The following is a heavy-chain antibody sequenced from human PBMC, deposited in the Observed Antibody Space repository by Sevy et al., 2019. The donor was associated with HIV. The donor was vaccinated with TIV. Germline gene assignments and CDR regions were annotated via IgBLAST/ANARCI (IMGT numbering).Heavy chain of an antibody. CDR2: IYPGHSDT. Sequence: GESLKISCKGSGYSFTSCWIGWVRQMPWKGLEWMRIIYPGHSDTRYSPSFQGQVTISADKSISTAYLQWSSLKASDTAMYYCASQDYYGSGSYNNAFDIWGQGTMVTVSS. V-gene: IGHV5-51*01. CDR1: GYSFTSCW. J-gene: IGHJ3*02. D-gene: IGHD3-10*01. CDR3: ASQDYYGSGSYNNAFDI.